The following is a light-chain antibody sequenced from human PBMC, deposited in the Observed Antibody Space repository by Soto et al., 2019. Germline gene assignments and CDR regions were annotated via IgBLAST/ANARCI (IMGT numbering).Light chain of an antibody. Sequence: QPVLTQPPSASGTPGQSVTISCSGSRSNIGSKTLNWYQLVSGSAPKLLIYTTNQRPSGVPDRFSASKSGTSAALAISGRQSADEADYYCAAWNESLHGVVFGGGTKVTVL. CDR2: TTN. CDR1: RSNIGSKT. J-gene: IGLJ2*01. V-gene: IGLV1-44*01. CDR3: AAWNESLHGVV.